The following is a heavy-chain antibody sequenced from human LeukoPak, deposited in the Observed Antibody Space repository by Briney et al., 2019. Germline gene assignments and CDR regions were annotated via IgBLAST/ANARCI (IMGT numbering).Heavy chain of an antibody. V-gene: IGHV1-69*06. CDR3: ARGPDIVVVPAAIGNYYGMDV. CDR1: GGTFSSYA. Sequence: SVKVSCKASGGTFSSYAISWVRLAPGQGLEWMGGIIPIFGTANYAQKFQGRVTITADKSTSTAYMELSSLRSEDTAVYYCARGPDIVVVPAAIGNYYGMDVWGKGTTVTASS. CDR2: IIPIFGTA. J-gene: IGHJ6*04. D-gene: IGHD2-2*01.